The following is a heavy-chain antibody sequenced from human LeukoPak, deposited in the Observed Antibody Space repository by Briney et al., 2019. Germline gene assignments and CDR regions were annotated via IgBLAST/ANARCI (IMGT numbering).Heavy chain of an antibody. J-gene: IGHJ5*02. V-gene: IGHV3-23*01. CDR3: ASSRTRIAAAEIVP. CDR1: MLTFNTYG. D-gene: IGHD6-13*01. Sequence: AGSLTLSCAACMLTFNTYGMIWLRQAPGKGLEWVTSITVAGRNTLYADSVKGRFTISRDNSKNTLFLQMHSLRAEDTAVYYCASSRTRIAAAEIVPWGQGTLVTVSS. CDR2: ITVAGRNT.